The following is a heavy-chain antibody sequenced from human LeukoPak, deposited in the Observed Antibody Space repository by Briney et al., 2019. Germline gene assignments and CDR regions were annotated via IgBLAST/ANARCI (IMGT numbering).Heavy chain of an antibody. CDR1: GGSISSYY. Sequence: SETLSLTCTVSGGSISSYYWSWIRQPPGKGLEWIGYIYYSGSTNYNPSLKSRVTISVDTSKNQFSLKLSSVTAADTAVYYCARDHGFWSGYYNWNWFDPWGQGTLVTVSS. D-gene: IGHD3-3*01. V-gene: IGHV4-59*12. J-gene: IGHJ5*02. CDR3: ARDHGFWSGYYNWNWFDP. CDR2: IYYSGST.